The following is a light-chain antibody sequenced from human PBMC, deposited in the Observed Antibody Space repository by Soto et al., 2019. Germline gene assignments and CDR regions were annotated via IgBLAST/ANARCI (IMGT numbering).Light chain of an antibody. V-gene: IGLV2-8*01. CDR2: EVS. J-gene: IGLJ2*01. CDR1: SSDVGGYNY. CDR3: SSYAGSNSNVV. Sequence: QSALTQPPSASGSAGQSVTISCTGTSSDVGGYNYVSWYQQEPGKAPKLMIYEVSKRPSGVPDRFSGSKSGNTASLTVSGLKAEDEADYYCSSYAGSNSNVVFGGGTKLTVL.